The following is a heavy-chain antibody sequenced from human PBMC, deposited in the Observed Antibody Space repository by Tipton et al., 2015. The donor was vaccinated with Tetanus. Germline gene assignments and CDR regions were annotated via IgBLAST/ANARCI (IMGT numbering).Heavy chain of an antibody. V-gene: IGHV3-30-3*01. CDR2: ISYDGSNK. CDR3: ARWVLPGPSGGSYYGDEEGGFDY. J-gene: IGHJ4*02. CDR1: GFTFSSYA. D-gene: IGHD1-26*01. Sequence: SLRLSCAASGFTFSSYAMHWVRQAPGKGLEWVAVISYDGSNKYYADSVKGRFTISRDNSKNTLYLQMNSLRAEDTAVYYCARWVLPGPSGGSYYGDEEGGFDYWGQGTLVTVSS.